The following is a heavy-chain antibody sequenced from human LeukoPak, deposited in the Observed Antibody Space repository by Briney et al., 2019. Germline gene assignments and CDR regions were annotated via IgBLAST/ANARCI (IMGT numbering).Heavy chain of an antibody. CDR2: INPNSGGT. Sequence: ASVKVSFKASGYTFTVYYMHWVRQAPGQGLGWMGWINPNSGGTNYAQKFQGRVTMTRDTSISTAYMELSRLRSDDTAVYYCARDLVVVPAAMAGYNWFDPWGQGTLVTVSS. V-gene: IGHV1-2*02. CDR1: GYTFTVYY. CDR3: ARDLVVVPAAMAGYNWFDP. D-gene: IGHD2-2*01. J-gene: IGHJ5*02.